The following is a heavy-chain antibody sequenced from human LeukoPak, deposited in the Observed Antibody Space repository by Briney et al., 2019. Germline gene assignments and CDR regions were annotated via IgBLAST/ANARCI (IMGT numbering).Heavy chain of an antibody. CDR3: ARDGVPSANSSSWYRIDY. CDR1: GFTFSISG. J-gene: IGHJ4*02. D-gene: IGHD6-13*01. V-gene: IGHV3-48*01. CDR2: ISSSRSTT. Sequence: GGSLRLSCAVSGFTFSISGMNWVRQAPGKGLEWVSYISSSRSTTYYADSVKGRFTISRDNAKNSLYLQMNSLRAEDTAVYYCARDGVPSANSSSWYRIDYWGQGTLVTVSS.